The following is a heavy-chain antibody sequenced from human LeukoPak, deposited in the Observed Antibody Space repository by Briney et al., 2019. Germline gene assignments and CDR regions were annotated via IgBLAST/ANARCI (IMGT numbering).Heavy chain of an antibody. CDR3: ARDRRYSDSGYFYYDY. D-gene: IGHD3-22*01. CDR2: IGGGGDAI. V-gene: IGHV3-48*01. Sequence: PGRSLRLSCVAPGFSLSSYSINWVRQSPGKGLEWVSYIGGGGDAIYYADAVKGRITISRDICKNSLYLQMNSLRVEDTAVYYCARDRRYSDSGYFYYDYWGQGGLVTVSS. CDR1: GFSLSSYS. J-gene: IGHJ4*02.